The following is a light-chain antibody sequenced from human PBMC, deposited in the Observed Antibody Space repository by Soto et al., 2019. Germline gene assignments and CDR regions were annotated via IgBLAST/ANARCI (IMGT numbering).Light chain of an antibody. CDR2: RAS. CDR1: QSVSSSY. Sequence: EIVLTQAPGTLSLSPGERATLSCRAGQSVSSSYLAWYQHKPGQAPRLLIYRASSRATGIPDRFSGSGSGTDFTLTISRLEPEDFAVYYCQQYGSSPPITFGQGTRLEIK. CDR3: QQYGSSPPIT. J-gene: IGKJ5*01. V-gene: IGKV3-20*01.